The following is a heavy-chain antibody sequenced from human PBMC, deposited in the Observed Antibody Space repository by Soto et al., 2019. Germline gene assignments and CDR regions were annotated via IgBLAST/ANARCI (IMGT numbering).Heavy chain of an antibody. D-gene: IGHD3-22*01. CDR3: ARQGEDYDSSGYYYFDY. CDR2: IYYSGST. J-gene: IGHJ4*02. Sequence: SETLSLTCTVSGGSISSYYWSWIRQPPGKGLEWIGYIYYSGSTNYNPSLKSRVTISVDTSKNQFSLKLSSVTAADTAVYYCARQGEDYDSSGYYYFDYWGQGTLVTVSS. CDR1: GGSISSYY. V-gene: IGHV4-59*08.